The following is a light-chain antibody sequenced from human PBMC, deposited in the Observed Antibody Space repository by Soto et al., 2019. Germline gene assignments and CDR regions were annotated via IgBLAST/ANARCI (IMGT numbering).Light chain of an antibody. V-gene: IGKV1-39*01. CDR2: DAS. CDR3: QQSSSIPFT. CDR1: QTIGKY. J-gene: IGKJ3*01. Sequence: DIQMTQSPSSLSATVGDRVTITCRASQTIGKYLNWYQQQPGKVPKLLIYDASYLQSGVPSRFSGSESGTDFTLNISDLRPEDFATYYCQQSSSIPFTFGPGTKVDIK.